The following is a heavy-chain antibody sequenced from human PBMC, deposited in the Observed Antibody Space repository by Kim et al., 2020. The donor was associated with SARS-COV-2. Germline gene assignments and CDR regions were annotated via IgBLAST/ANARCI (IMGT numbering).Heavy chain of an antibody. Sequence: ASVKVSCKASGYTFTNYGLSWVRQAPGQGLEWMGWISGYNGIANYAQKFQGRVTMTIDTSTSTAYMELRSLRSDDTAVYYCARDPGTSYYDSSGYFLDYWGQGTLVTVSS. V-gene: IGHV1-18*01. J-gene: IGHJ4*02. CDR3: ARDPGTSYYDSSGYFLDY. CDR2: ISGYNGIA. D-gene: IGHD3-22*01. CDR1: GYTFTNYG.